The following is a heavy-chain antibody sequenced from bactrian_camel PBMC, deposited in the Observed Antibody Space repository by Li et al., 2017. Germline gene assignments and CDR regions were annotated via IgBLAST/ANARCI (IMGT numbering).Heavy chain of an antibody. J-gene: IGHJ4*01. CDR3: AKLVELVESYNPGPPRLASSY. Sequence: QLVESGGGSVQAGGSLRLSCRASSGYTLNLKCQGWFRQIPGKEREGVASIDQSGSATYADSVKGRFTISRDNTKNMLYLQMNSLKSEDMALYYCAKLVELVESYNPGPPRLASSYWGQGTQVTVS. CDR1: GYTLNLKC. V-gene: IGHV3S53*01. D-gene: IGHD1*01. CDR2: IDQSGSA.